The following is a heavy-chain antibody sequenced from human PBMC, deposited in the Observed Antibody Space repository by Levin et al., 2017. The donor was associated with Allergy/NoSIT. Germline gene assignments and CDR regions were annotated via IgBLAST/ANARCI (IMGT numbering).Heavy chain of an antibody. CDR1: GFTVSSNY. CDR2: IYSGGST. CDR3: ARDTYYGSGSYIY. D-gene: IGHD3-10*01. V-gene: IGHV3-53*01. Sequence: PGGSLRLSCAASGFTVSSNYMSWVRQAPGKGLEWVSVIYSGGSTYYADSVKGRFTISRDNSKNTLYLQMNSLRAEDTAVYYCARDTYYGSGSYIYWGQGTLVTVSS. J-gene: IGHJ4*02.